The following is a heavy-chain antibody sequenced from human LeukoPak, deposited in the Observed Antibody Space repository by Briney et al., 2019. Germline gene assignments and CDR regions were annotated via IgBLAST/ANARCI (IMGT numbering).Heavy chain of an antibody. CDR2: MNPNSGNT. J-gene: IGHJ3*02. CDR1: GYTFTSYD. CDR3: ARGVGSSGYSI. V-gene: IGHV1-8*01. D-gene: IGHD3-22*01. Sequence: ASVKVSCKASGYTFTSYDINWVRQATGQGLEWMGWMNPNSGNTGYAQKFQGRVTMTRDTSISTAYMELSRLRSDDTAVYYCARGVGSSGYSIWGQGTMVTVSS.